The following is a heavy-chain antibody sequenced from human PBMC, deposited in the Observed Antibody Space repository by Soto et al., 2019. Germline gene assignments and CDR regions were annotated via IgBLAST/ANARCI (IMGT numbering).Heavy chain of an antibody. CDR2: ISASGTTT. CDR3: AKDPTDERLVITPLEP. D-gene: IGHD3-9*01. V-gene: IGHV3-23*01. J-gene: IGHJ4*01. Sequence: PGGSLRLSCAASGFTFSTYAMRWFRQAPGKGLEWVSSISASGTTTYDAEFVKGRFTVSRDNSKNTLYLQMNNLRAEDTALYYCAKDPTDERLVITPLEPWGQGTLVTVSS. CDR1: GFTFSTYA.